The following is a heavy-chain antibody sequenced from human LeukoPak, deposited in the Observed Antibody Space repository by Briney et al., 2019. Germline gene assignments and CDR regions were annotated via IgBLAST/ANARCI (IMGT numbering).Heavy chain of an antibody. CDR3: ARGYGTVDY. CDR1: GFTFSSYR. CDR2: IKQDGSEK. J-gene: IGHJ4*02. D-gene: IGHD4-17*01. Sequence: GGSLRLSCAASGFTFSSYRMSWVRQAPGKGLEWVANIKQDGSEKYCVDSVKGRFTISRDNAKNSLYLQMNSLRAEDTAVYYCARGYGTVDYWGQGILVTVSS. V-gene: IGHV3-7*01.